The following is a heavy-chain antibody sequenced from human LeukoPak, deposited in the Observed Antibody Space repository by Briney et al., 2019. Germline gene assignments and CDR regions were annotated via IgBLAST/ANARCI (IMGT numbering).Heavy chain of an antibody. Sequence: PGGSLRLSCAASGVTLSSYGMYWVRQAPGKGLEWVSSINTRSTSIYYADSVKGRFTISRDNAQNSLYLQMNSLRAEDTAVYYCARDGPSSGYYYGGRIFSYFDVWGQGTMVTVSS. CDR1: GVTLSSYG. CDR3: ARDGPSSGYYYGGRIFSYFDV. D-gene: IGHD3-22*01. CDR2: INTRSTSI. J-gene: IGHJ3*01. V-gene: IGHV3-21*01.